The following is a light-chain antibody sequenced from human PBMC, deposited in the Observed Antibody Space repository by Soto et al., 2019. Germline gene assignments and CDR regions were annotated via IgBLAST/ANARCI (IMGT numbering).Light chain of an antibody. V-gene: IGLV1-40*01. CDR2: GNN. CDR3: QSYDTSLSEV. J-gene: IGLJ3*02. CDR1: SSNIGAGYD. Sequence: QSALTQPPSVSGAPGQRVTISCTGNSSNIGAGYDVHWYQQLPGTAPKLLIYGNNNRPSGVPDRFFGSKSGTSASLAITGLQAEDEAGYYCQSYDTSLSEVFGGGTQLTVL.